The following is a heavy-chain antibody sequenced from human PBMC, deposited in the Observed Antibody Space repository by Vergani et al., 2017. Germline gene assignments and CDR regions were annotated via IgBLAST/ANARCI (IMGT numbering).Heavy chain of an antibody. CDR3: ARDPGYYDFWSGYYYYYGMDV. CDR1: GYTFTSYG. CDR2: ISAYNGNT. D-gene: IGHD3-3*01. J-gene: IGHJ6*02. V-gene: IGHV1-18*01. Sequence: QVQLVQSGAEVKKPGASVKVSCKASGYTFTSYGISWVRQAPGQGLEWMGWISAYNGNTNYDQKLQGRVTMTTDTSTSTAYMELRSLRSDDTAVYYCARDPGYYDFWSGYYYYYGMDVWGQGTTVTVSS.